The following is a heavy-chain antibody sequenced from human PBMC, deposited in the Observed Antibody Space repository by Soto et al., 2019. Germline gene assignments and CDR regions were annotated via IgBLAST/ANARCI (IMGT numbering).Heavy chain of an antibody. CDR2: IYYSGST. D-gene: IGHD2-21*02. Sequence: SETLSLTCTVSGGSISSGGYYWSWIRQHPGKGLEWIGYIYYSGSTYYNPSLKSRVTISVGTSKNQFSLKLSSVTAADTAVYYCARTVVVTAIDPYYFDYWGQGTLVTVSS. V-gene: IGHV4-31*03. CDR1: GGSISSGGYY. CDR3: ARTVVVTAIDPYYFDY. J-gene: IGHJ4*02.